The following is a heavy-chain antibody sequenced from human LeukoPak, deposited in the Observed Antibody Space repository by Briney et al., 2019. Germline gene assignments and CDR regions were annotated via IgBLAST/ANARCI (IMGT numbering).Heavy chain of an antibody. CDR1: GFSFSTYD. Sequence: GGSLRLSCAGSGFSFSTYDMLWVRQAPGKGLEWVSAIGSGGDTYYAGSVKGRFTISRESAKNSFYLQMNSLNAGDTAVYYCAREVGSTGCALDIWGQGTMVTVSS. CDR3: AREVGSTGCALDI. J-gene: IGHJ3*02. D-gene: IGHD1-26*01. V-gene: IGHV3-13*01. CDR2: IGSGGDT.